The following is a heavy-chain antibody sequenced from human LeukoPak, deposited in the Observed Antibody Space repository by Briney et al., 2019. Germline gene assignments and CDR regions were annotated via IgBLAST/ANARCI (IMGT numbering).Heavy chain of an antibody. Sequence: GGSLRLSCAASGFTFKSYGMTWVRQVPGKGLEWVSSITGSGGSTKYADSVNGRFTISRDNSKNTLSLQMTGLRVEDTAVYYCARKVAVAMDLDYWGQGTLITVSS. CDR3: ARKVAVAMDLDY. D-gene: IGHD5-18*01. V-gene: IGHV3-23*01. CDR2: ITGSGGST. CDR1: GFTFKSYG. J-gene: IGHJ4*02.